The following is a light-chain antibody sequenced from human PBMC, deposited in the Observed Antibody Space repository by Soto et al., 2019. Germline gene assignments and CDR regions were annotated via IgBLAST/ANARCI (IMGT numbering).Light chain of an antibody. CDR3: QQYGSSPWT. V-gene: IGKV3-20*01. CDR1: QSVSSSY. CDR2: GAS. J-gene: IGKJ1*01. Sequence: ETVMTQSPATLSVSPGERATLSRRASQSVSSSYLAWYQQKPGQAPRLLIYGASSRATGIPDRFSGSGSGTDFTLTISRLEPEDFAVYYCQQYGSSPWTFGQGTKVDIK.